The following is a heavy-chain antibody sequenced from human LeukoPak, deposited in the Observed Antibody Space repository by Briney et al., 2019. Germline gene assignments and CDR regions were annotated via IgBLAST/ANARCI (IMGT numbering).Heavy chain of an antibody. D-gene: IGHD2-21*02. CDR2: IYYSGST. J-gene: IGHJ4*02. CDR1: GGSISSGDYY. V-gene: IGHV4-31*03. CDR3: ARMYCGGDCYPDY. Sequence: SETLSLTCTVSGGSISSGDYYWSWIRQHPGKGLEWIGYIYYSGSTYYNPSLKSRVTISVDTSKNQFSLKLSSVTAADTAVYYCARMYCGGDCYPDYWGQGTLVTVSS.